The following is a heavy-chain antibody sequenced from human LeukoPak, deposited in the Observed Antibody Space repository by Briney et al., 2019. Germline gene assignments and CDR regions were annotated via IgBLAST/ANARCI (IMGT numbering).Heavy chain of an antibody. D-gene: IGHD3-9*01. CDR3: ARDQTYYDILTGYGGRNWAVDAFDI. CDR2: INPSGGST. J-gene: IGHJ3*02. Sequence: ASVKVSCKASGYTFTSYYMHWVRQAPGQGLEWMGIINPSGGSTSYAQKFQGRVTMTRDTSTSTVYMELSSLRSEDTAVYYCARDQTYYDILTGYGGRNWAVDAFDIWGQGTMVTVSS. CDR1: GYTFTSYY. V-gene: IGHV1-46*01.